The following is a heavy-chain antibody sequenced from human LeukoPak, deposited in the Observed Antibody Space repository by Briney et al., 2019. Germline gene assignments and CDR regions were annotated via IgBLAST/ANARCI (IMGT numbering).Heavy chain of an antibody. J-gene: IGHJ4*02. V-gene: IGHV1-2*02. CDR3: ARWGDTTHN. CDR2: INPYSGGT. CDR1: GYTFTDYY. D-gene: IGHD1-1*01. Sequence: ASVKVSCKASGYTFTDYYMHWVRQAPGQGLEWMGWINPYSGGTMYAQRFQGRVTLTRDTSISTAYMELISLTYDDTAVYYCARWGDTTHNWGQGALVTVSS.